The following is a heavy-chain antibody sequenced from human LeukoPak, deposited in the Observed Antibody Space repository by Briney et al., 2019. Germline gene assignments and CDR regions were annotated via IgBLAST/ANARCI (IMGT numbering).Heavy chain of an antibody. D-gene: IGHD3-22*01. J-gene: IGHJ4*02. CDR2: ISYDGSNK. CDR3: AKPLVFDDSSGYYPYYFDY. Sequence: GGSLRLSCAASGFTFSSYVMHWVRQAPGKGLEWVAVISYDGSNKYYADSVKGRFTISRDNSKNTLYLQMNSLRAEDTAVYYCAKPLVFDDSSGYYPYYFDYWGQGTLVTVSS. CDR1: GFTFSSYV. V-gene: IGHV3-30*04.